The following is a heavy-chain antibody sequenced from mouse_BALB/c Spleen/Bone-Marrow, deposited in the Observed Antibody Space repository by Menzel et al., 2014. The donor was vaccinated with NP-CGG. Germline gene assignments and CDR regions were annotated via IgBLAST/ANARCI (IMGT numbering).Heavy chain of an antibody. D-gene: IGHD1-1*01. CDR1: GFNIKDTY. Sequence: EVQLVESGAELVKPGASVKLSCTASGFNIKDTYMHWVKQRPEQGLEWIGRIDPANGNTKYDPKFQGKATITADTSSNTAYLQLSSLTSEDTAVYYCASYCYGSSSFAYWGQGTLVTVSA. CDR3: ASYCYGSSSFAY. CDR2: IDPANGNT. J-gene: IGHJ3*01. V-gene: IGHV14-3*02.